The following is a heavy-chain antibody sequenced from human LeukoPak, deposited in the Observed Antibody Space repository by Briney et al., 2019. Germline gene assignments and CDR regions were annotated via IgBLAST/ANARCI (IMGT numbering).Heavy chain of an antibody. D-gene: IGHD3-9*01. CDR3: ARDPLTTKGIDY. CDR1: GYSISSGYY. J-gene: IGHJ4*02. V-gene: IGHV4-61*02. Sequence: SETLSLICAVSGYSISSGYYWSWIRQPAGKGLEWIGRIYTSGSTNYNPSLKSRVTISVDTSKNQFSLKLSSVTAADTAVYYCARDPLTTKGIDYWGQGTLVTVSS. CDR2: IYTSGST.